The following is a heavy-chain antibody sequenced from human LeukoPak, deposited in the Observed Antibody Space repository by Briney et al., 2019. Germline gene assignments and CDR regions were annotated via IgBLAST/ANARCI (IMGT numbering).Heavy chain of an antibody. D-gene: IGHD4-11*01. CDR1: VYTFSNYY. J-gene: IGHJ4*02. CDR3: ARWHFVDYRFDY. Sequence: GASVKVSCKASVYTFSNYYMHWVRQAPGQGLEWMGIINPSGGSTSYAQKFQGRVTMTRDTSTSTVYMELSSLRSEDTAVYYCARWHFVDYRFDYWGQGTLVTVSS. V-gene: IGHV1-46*01. CDR2: INPSGGST.